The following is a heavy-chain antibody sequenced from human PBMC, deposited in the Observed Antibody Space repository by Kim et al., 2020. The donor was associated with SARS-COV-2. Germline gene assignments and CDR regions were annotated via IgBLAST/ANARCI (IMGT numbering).Heavy chain of an antibody. J-gene: IGHJ4*02. V-gene: IGHV3-30*03. CDR1: GFTFSRYG. Sequence: GGSLRLSCAASGFTFSRYGMHWVRQAPGKGLEWVAVISSDGSNKYYADSVKGRFTISRDNSKNTLYLQMNSLRAEDTAVYYCASIDYSSSSGGGYFDYWGQGTVVTVSS. D-gene: IGHD6-6*01. CDR3: ASIDYSSSSGGGYFDY. CDR2: ISSDGSNK.